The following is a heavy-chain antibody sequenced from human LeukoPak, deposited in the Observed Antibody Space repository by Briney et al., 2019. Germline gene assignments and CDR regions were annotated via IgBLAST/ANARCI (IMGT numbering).Heavy chain of an antibody. CDR2: ISWNSGSI. J-gene: IGHJ3*02. CDR1: GFTFDDYA. CDR3: AKDDKPYYHDSSFPRGAFDI. D-gene: IGHD3-22*01. Sequence: GRSLRLSCAASGFTFDDYAMHWVRQAPGKGLEWVSGISWNSGSIGYADSVKGRFTISRDNAKNSLYLQMNSLRAEDTALYYCAKDDKPYYHDSSFPRGAFDIWGQGTMVTVSS. V-gene: IGHV3-9*01.